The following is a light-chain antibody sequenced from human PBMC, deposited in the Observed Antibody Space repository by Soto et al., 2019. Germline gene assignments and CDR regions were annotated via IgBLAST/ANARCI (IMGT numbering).Light chain of an antibody. J-gene: IGLJ2*01. CDR2: SND. Sequence: QSVLTQLPAASGTPGQRVTISCSGSSSNIGTNTVNWYQQLPGTAPKLLIYSNDLRPSGVPDRFSGSKSGTSASLAISGLQSEDEADYYCEAWDDSLYGAVFGGGTKVTVL. CDR3: EAWDDSLYGAV. CDR1: SSNIGTNT. V-gene: IGLV1-44*01.